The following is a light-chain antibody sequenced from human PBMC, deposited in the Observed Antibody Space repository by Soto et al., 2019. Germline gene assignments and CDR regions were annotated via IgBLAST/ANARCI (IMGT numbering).Light chain of an antibody. CDR1: QSIGSG. CDR3: QQYHDFQYT. CDR2: KAT. J-gene: IGKJ2*01. Sequence: DFQMTQSPSTLSASGGDGVTITCRASQSIGSGLAWYQQQPGKAPKLLIYKATNLQRGVSSRFSGSGSGTDFSLTISSLQPADSATYYCQQYHDFQYTFGQGTKLEI. V-gene: IGKV1-5*03.